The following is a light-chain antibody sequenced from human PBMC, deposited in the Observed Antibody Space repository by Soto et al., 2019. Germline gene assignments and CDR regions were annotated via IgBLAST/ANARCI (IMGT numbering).Light chain of an antibody. CDR3: TSYTTSSTVV. CDR1: RSDIGTYDL. CDR2: DVT. Sequence: QSVLTQPASVSGSLGQSITISCTGTRSDIGTYDLVSWYQQHPGKAPQLMIYDVTNRPSGVSNRFSGSKSGNTASLTISGLQAEDEADYYCTSYTTSSTVVIGGGTKVPS. V-gene: IGLV2-14*03. J-gene: IGLJ2*01.